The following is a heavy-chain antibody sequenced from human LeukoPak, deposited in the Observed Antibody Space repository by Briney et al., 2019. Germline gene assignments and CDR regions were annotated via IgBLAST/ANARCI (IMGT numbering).Heavy chain of an antibody. J-gene: IGHJ5*02. CDR3: ARVGGHDYGDRRFDP. CDR1: GYSISSGYY. Sequence: SETLSLTCTVSGYSISSGYYWGWIRQSPGKGLEWIGSIYHSGCTYYNPSLKSRVTISVDTSKNQFSLKLSSVTAADTAVYYCARVGGHDYGDRRFDPWGQGTLVTVSS. CDR2: IYHSGCT. V-gene: IGHV4-38-2*02. D-gene: IGHD4-17*01.